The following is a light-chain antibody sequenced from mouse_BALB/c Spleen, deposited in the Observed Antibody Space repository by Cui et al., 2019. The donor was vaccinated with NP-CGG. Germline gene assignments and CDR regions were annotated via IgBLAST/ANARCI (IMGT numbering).Light chain of an antibody. CDR1: TGAVTTSNY. J-gene: IGLJ1*01. Sequence: QAVVTQESALTTSPGETVTLTCRSNTGAVTTSNYANWVQEKPDHLFTGLIGGTNNRVPGVSARFSGSLIGDQAALIITGAQTEDEAIYFCALWYSNHWVFGGGTKLTVL. CDR3: ALWYSNHWV. CDR2: GTN. V-gene: IGLV1*01.